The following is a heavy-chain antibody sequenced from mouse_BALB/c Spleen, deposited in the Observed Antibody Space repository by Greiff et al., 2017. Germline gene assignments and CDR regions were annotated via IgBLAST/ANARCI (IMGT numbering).Heavy chain of an antibody. Sequence: EVKLMESGGGLVKPGGSLTLSCAASGFAFSSYDVSWVRQTPEKRLEWVAYISSGGGSTYYPDTVKGRFTISRDNAKNSLYLQMSSLKAEDTAMYYCARHVVRYYFDYWGQGTTLTVSS. CDR1: GFAFSSYD. J-gene: IGHJ2*01. V-gene: IGHV5-12-1*01. CDR3: ARHVVRYYFDY. CDR2: ISSGGGST. D-gene: IGHD1-1*01.